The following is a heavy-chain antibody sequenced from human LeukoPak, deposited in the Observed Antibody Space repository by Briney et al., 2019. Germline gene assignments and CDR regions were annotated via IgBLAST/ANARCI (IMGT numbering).Heavy chain of an antibody. D-gene: IGHD6-13*01. Sequence: GASLKISCTGSGYSFTSYWIGWLRPIAGKGEGWVGILYPGDSDTRYSPSFQGQVTISADKSISTAYLQWSSLKASDTAMYYCASGGYSSMYYFDYWGQGTLVTVSS. CDR3: ASGGYSSMYYFDY. V-gene: IGHV5-51*01. CDR2: LYPGDSDT. CDR1: GYSFTSYW. J-gene: IGHJ4*02.